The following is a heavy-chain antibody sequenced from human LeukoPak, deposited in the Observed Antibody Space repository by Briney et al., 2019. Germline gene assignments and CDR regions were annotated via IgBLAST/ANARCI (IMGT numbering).Heavy chain of an antibody. CDR2: IYYSGTT. CDR1: GGSISSSDYY. CDR3: ARLVGTASYYFDY. J-gene: IGHJ4*02. V-gene: IGHV4-39*01. Sequence: PSETLSLTCTVSGGSISSSDYYWAWIRQPPGKGLEWIGSIYYSGTTYHNPPLKSRVTISVDTSMNQFSLTLSSVTAADTAVYYCARLVGTASYYFDYWGLGTLVTVSS. D-gene: IGHD6-19*01.